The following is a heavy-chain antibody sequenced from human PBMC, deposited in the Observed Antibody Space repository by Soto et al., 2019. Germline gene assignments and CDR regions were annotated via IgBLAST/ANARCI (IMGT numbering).Heavy chain of an antibody. D-gene: IGHD6-6*01. CDR1: GFTFSSYG. Sequence: PVGSLRLSCAASGFTFSSYGMHWVRQAPGKGLEWVAVISYDGSNKYYADSVKGRFTISRDNSKNTLYLQMNSLRAEDTAVYYCAKESSSVNWYWGQGTLVTVSS. CDR3: AKESSSVNWY. CDR2: ISYDGSNK. V-gene: IGHV3-30*18. J-gene: IGHJ4*02.